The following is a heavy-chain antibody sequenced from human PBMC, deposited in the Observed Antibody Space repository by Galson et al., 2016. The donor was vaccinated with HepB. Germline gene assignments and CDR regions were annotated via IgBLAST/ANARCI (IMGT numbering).Heavy chain of an antibody. CDR2: INTNTGDP. J-gene: IGHJ4*02. V-gene: IGHV7-4-1*02. CDR1: EYTFTRYA. CDR3: ARAGPRRQQWVGPLGY. Sequence: QSGAEVKKPGESLRISCKASEYTFTRYAMNWVRQAPGQGLEWMGWINTNTGDPTYAQGFTGRFVFSLDTSVSTAYLQISSLKAEDAVLYYCARAGPRRQQWVGPLGYWGQGTLVTVSS. D-gene: IGHD6-19*01.